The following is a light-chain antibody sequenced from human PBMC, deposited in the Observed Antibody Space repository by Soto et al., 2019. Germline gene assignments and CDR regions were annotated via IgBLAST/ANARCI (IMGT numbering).Light chain of an antibody. CDR3: GAWDGSLSVVL. J-gene: IGLJ2*01. Sequence: QSVLTQPPSVSAAPGQKVTISCSGSSANIGSNYVSWYQQLPGKAPKLVIYDSDRRPSEIPDRFSGSKSGTSATLDITGLQTGDVADYYCGAWDGSLSVVLFGGGTKLTVL. CDR1: SANIGSNY. V-gene: IGLV1-51*01. CDR2: DSD.